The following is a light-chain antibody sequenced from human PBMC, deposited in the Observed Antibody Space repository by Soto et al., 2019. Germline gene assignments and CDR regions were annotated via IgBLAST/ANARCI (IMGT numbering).Light chain of an antibody. CDR2: YAS. J-gene: IGKJ5*01. CDR3: QQYNNWPPIT. V-gene: IGKV3-15*01. CDR1: QSVTNI. Sequence: EVMITQSPATLSVSPGDTATLSCRASQSVTNIVAWYQQNPGQPPRLIIYYASIRATDVPARFSGSGSGTEFTLTISSLQSEDFALYYCQQYNNWPPITFGQGTRLEIK.